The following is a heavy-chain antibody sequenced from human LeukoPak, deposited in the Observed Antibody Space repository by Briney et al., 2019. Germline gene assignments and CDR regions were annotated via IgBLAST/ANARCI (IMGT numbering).Heavy chain of an antibody. CDR1: GFTFSDYY. Sequence: GGALRLSCAASGFTFSDYYMSWIRQAPGKGLEGVSYISSSGSTIYYADSVKGRFTISRDNAKNSLYLQMNTLRAEDTAVYYCARDSAESLDYWGQGTVVTVSS. J-gene: IGHJ4*02. CDR3: ARDSAESLDY. V-gene: IGHV3-11*04. CDR2: ISSSGSTI. D-gene: IGHD3-10*01.